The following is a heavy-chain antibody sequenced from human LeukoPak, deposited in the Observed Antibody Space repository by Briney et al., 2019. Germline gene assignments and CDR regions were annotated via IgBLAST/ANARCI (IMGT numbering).Heavy chain of an antibody. V-gene: IGHV3-74*01. J-gene: IGHJ4*02. CDR2: IHSDGITT. CDR1: GFTFSSYW. D-gene: IGHD7-27*01. CDR3: ARELWGFDY. Sequence: GGSLRLSCAASGFTFSSYWMHWVRQDPGKGLVWVSRIHSDGITTSYADSVKGRFTISRDNAKNTLYLQMNSLRAEDTAVYYCARELWGFDYWGQGTLVTVSS.